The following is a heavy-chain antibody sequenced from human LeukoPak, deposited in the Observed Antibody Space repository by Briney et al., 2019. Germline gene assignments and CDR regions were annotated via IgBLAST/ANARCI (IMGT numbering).Heavy chain of an antibody. D-gene: IGHD3-3*01. J-gene: IGHJ4*02. CDR1: GFPFGDYT. Sequence: PGGSLRLSCVTSGFPFGDYTMHWVRQVPGKGLEWLSGITWDGGNIAYADSVKGRFTISRDNAKSSLYLQMNSLRNEDMAFYFCAKGYTFHGVAHDSGYFDYWGQGTLVTVSS. CDR2: ITWDGGNI. V-gene: IGHV3-9*03. CDR3: AKGYTFHGVAHDSGYFDY.